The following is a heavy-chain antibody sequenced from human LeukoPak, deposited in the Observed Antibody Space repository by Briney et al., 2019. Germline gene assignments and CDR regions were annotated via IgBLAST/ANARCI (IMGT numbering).Heavy chain of an antibody. J-gene: IGHJ4*02. CDR1: GFTFSSYA. V-gene: IGHV3-23*01. D-gene: IGHD3-10*01. Sequence: GGSLRLSCAASGFTFSSYAMSWVRQAPGKGLEWVSDISASDGSIYYADSVYYADSVKGRFTISRDNSKNTLYLQMNSLRDEDTAVYYCANYFGSGSQNYFDSWGQGTLVTVSS. CDR3: ANYFGSGSQNYFDS. CDR2: ISASDGSI.